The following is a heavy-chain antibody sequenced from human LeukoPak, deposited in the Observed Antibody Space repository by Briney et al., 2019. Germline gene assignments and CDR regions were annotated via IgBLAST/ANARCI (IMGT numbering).Heavy chain of an antibody. CDR1: GFTFSNYG. D-gene: IGHD5-18*01. Sequence: GGSLRLSCAASGFTFSNYGMSWVRQAPGGGLEGVSAISSGGNTYYADSVRGQFTISRDNSKNTLYLQMSSLRAEDTALYYCAKDSYPLRSAMVTYFDSWGQGTLVTVSS. J-gene: IGHJ4*02. CDR2: ISSGGNT. V-gene: IGHV3-23*01. CDR3: AKDSYPLRSAMVTYFDS.